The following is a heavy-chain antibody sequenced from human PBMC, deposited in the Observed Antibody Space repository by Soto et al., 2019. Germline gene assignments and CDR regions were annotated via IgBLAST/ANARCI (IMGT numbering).Heavy chain of an antibody. J-gene: IGHJ4*02. Sequence: QVQLVESGGGVVQPGRSLRLSCAASGFTFSSYDMHWVRQAPGKGLEWVAVISYDGSNKYYADSVKGRFTISRDHSKNTRYLQMNSLRAEDTAVYYCAKDKVPVVVTAPLDYWGQGTLVTVSS. CDR3: AKDKVPVVVTAPLDY. CDR1: GFTFSSYD. D-gene: IGHD2-21*02. V-gene: IGHV3-30*18. CDR2: ISYDGSNK.